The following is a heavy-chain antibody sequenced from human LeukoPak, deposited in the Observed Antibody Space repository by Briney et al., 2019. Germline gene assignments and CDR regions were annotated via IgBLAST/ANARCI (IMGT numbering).Heavy chain of an antibody. CDR3: ATRYYGAFDI. CDR2: IKQDGSEK. CDR1: GFTFTSYS. Sequence: GGSLRLSCAASGFTFTSYSMNWVRQAPGKGLEWVANIKQDGSEKYYVDSVKGRFTISRDNAKNSLYLQMNSLRAEDTAVYYCATRYYGAFDIWGQGTMVTVSS. D-gene: IGHD3-10*01. V-gene: IGHV3-7*01. J-gene: IGHJ3*02.